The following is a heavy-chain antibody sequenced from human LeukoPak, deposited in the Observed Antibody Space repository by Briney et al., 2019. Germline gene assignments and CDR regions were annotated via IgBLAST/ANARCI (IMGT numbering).Heavy chain of an antibody. CDR1: GFTLSTYG. D-gene: IGHD6-13*01. V-gene: IGHV3-30*03. CDR3: AGERPSSSWYDF. CDR2: ISYDGRNT. Sequence: GRSLRLSCAASGFTLSTYGVHWVRQAPGKGLEWLAVISYDGRNTYYGDSVKGRFTISRDNSKNTVFLQMNSLRVEDTAVYYCAGERPSSSWYDFWGQGTLVTVSS. J-gene: IGHJ5*01.